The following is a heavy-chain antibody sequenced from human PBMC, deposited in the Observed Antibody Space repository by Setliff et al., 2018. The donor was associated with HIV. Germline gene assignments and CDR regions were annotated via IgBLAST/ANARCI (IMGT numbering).Heavy chain of an antibody. CDR3: ARDKDEGYGSTSFDY. V-gene: IGHV3-21*04. CDR2: ISSSSSYI. CDR1: GFTFSSYS. D-gene: IGHD2-2*01. Sequence: GGSLRLSCAASGFTFSSYSMNWVRQAPGKGLEWVSFISSSSSYIYYADSVKGRFTISRDNAKNSLYLQLNSLRPEDTAVYYCARDKDEGYGSTSFDYWGQGILVTVSS. J-gene: IGHJ4*02.